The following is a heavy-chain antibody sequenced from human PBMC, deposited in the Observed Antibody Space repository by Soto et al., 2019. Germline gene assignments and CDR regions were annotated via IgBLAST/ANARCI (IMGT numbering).Heavy chain of an antibody. V-gene: IGHV4-39*01. CDR3: ARLGRDSGSGSREYFAF. J-gene: IGHJ2*01. CDR2: IYYGGST. D-gene: IGHD3-10*01. CDR1: GGSISSNSYY. Sequence: SETLSLTCTVSGGSISSNSYYWGWIRQPPGKGLECIGSIYYGGSTYYSPSLKSRVTISVDTSKNQFSLKLSSVTAADTAVYYCARLGRDSGSGSREYFAFWGRGSLVTVSS.